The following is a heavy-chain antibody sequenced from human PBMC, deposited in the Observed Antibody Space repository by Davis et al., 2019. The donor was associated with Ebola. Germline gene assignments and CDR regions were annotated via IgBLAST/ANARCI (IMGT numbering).Heavy chain of an antibody. CDR1: GGSFSGYY. CDR3: ASRGGDSSGYYSWYFDL. J-gene: IGHJ2*01. V-gene: IGHV4-39*01. Sequence: MPSETLSLTCAVYGGSFSGYYWGWIRHPPGKGLEWIGSIYYSGSTYYNPSLKSRVTISVDTSKNQFSLKLSSVTAADTAVYYCASRGGDSSGYYSWYFDLWGRGTLVTVSS. D-gene: IGHD3-22*01. CDR2: IYYSGST.